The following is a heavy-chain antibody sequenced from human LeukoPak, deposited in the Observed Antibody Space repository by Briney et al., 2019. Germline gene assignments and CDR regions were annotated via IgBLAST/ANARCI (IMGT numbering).Heavy chain of an antibody. J-gene: IGHJ4*02. CDR2: INPNSGGT. D-gene: IGHD3-22*01. CDR3: ASAGNYYDSSGSPDY. Sequence: GASVKVSCKASGYTFTGYYMHWVRQAPGQGLEWMGWINPNSGGTNYAQKFQGRVTMTRDTSISTAYMELSRLRSDDTAVYYCASAGNYYDSSGSPDYWGQGTLVTVSS. CDR1: GYTFTGYY. V-gene: IGHV1-2*02.